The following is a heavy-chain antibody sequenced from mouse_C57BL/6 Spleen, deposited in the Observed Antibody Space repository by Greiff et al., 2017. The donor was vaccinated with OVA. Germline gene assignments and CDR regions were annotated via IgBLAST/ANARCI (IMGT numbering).Heavy chain of an antibody. J-gene: IGHJ1*03. D-gene: IGHD1-1*01. Sequence: QVHVKQSGPELVKPGASVKISCKASGYAFSSSWMNWVKQRPGKGLEWIGRIYPGDGDTNYNGKFKGKATLTADKSSSTAYMQLSSLTSEDSAVYFCARETITTVVATNFDVWGTGTTVTVSS. CDR3: ARETITTVVATNFDV. CDR1: GYAFSSSW. CDR2: IYPGDGDT. V-gene: IGHV1-82*01.